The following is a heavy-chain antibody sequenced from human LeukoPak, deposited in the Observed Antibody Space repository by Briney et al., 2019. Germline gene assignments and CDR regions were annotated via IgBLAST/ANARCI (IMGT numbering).Heavy chain of an antibody. CDR2: IYYSGST. CDR3: ASLDYGSGQVMGY. Sequence: SETLSLTCTVSGGSISSYYWSWIRQPPGKGLEWIGHIYYSGSTNYNPSLKSRVTISVDTSKNQFSLKLSSVTAADTAVYYCASLDYGSGQVMGYWGQGTLVTVSS. CDR1: GGSISSYY. J-gene: IGHJ4*02. V-gene: IGHV4-59*01. D-gene: IGHD3-10*01.